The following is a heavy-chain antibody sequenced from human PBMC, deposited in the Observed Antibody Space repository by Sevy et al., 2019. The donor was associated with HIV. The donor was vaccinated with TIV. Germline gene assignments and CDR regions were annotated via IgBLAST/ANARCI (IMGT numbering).Heavy chain of an antibody. V-gene: IGHV3-7*01. CDR2: IKQDMSEK. CDR1: GFTFSSYW. D-gene: IGHD3-22*01. Sequence: GGSLRLSCAASGFTFSSYWMTWVRQAPGKGLEWVANIKQDMSEKYYADSVKGRFTISRDNARNSLDPQMGSLKAEDTAVYYCARAQQVTMLVVIGGLYFDFWGQGTLVTVSS. J-gene: IGHJ4*02. CDR3: ARAQQVTMLVVIGGLYFDF.